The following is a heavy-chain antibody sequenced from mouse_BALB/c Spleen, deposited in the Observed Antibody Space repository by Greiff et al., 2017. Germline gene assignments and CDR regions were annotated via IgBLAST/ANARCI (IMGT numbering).Heavy chain of an antibody. Sequence: QVQLQQPGAELVRPGASVKLSCKASGYTFTSYWINWVKQRPGQGLEWIGNIYPSDSYTNYNQKFKDKATLTVDKSSSTAYMQLSSPTSEDSAVYYCTRSYGNSFYAMDYWGQGTSVTVSS. J-gene: IGHJ4*01. CDR3: TRSYGNSFYAMDY. CDR1: GYTFTSYW. D-gene: IGHD2-10*02. V-gene: IGHV1-69*02. CDR2: IYPSDSYT.